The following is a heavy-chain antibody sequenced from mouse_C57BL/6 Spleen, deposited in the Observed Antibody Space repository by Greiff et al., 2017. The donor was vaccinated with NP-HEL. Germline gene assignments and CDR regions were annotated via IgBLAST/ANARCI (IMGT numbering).Heavy chain of an antibody. J-gene: IGHJ2*01. D-gene: IGHD1-1*01. CDR1: GFTFSSYG. CDR3: ARHLLRSYYFDY. V-gene: IGHV5-6*02. Sequence: DVKVVESGGDLVKPGGSLKLSCAASGFTFSSYGMSWVRQTPDKRLEWVATISSGGSYTSYPDSVKGRFTISRDNAKNTLYLQMSSLKSEDTAMYYCARHLLRSYYFDYWGQGTTLTVSS. CDR2: ISSGGSYT.